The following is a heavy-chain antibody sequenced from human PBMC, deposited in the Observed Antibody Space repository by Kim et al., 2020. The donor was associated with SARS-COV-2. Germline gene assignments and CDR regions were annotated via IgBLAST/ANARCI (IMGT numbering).Heavy chain of an antibody. V-gene: IGHV3-33*01. CDR3: ASPGGGDSSSGY. Sequence: GGSLRLSCVASGFTFSSYGMHWVRQAPGKGLEWVAIIWYDGSNKYYADSVKGRFTISRDNSKNTLYLQMNSLRVEDTAVYYCASPGGGDSSSGYWGQGTLVTVSS. CDR2: IWYDGSNK. D-gene: IGHD6-6*01. CDR1: GFTFSSYG. J-gene: IGHJ4*02.